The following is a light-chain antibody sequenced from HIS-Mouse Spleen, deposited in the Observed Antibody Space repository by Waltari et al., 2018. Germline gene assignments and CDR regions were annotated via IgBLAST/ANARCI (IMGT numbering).Light chain of an antibody. Sequence: QSALTQPASVSGSPGQSITISCPGTSSDVGRYNLVSWYQHHPGQAPKLMIYEVSKRPSGVSNRFSGSKSGNTASLTISGLQAEDEADYYCCSYAGSSTFVVFGGGTKLTVL. V-gene: IGLV2-23*02. CDR3: CSYAGSSTFVV. CDR2: EVS. J-gene: IGLJ2*01. CDR1: SSDVGRYNL.